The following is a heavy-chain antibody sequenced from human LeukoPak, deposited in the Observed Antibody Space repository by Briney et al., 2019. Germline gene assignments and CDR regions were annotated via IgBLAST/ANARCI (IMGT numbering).Heavy chain of an antibody. J-gene: IGHJ4*02. V-gene: IGHV3-23*01. CDR1: GFTFSSYA. D-gene: IGHD2-2*02. CDR2: ISGSGGST. CDR3: AKYAFGIVVVPAAIELDY. Sequence: PGGSLRLSCAASGFTFSSYAMSWVRQALGKGLEWVSAISGSGGSTYYADSVKGRFTISRDNSKNTLYLQMNSLRAEDTAVYYCAKYAFGIVVVPAAIELDYWGQGTLVTVSS.